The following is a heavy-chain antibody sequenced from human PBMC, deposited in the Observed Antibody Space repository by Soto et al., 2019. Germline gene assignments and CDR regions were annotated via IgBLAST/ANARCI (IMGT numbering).Heavy chain of an antibody. CDR3: SMVEGA. CDR2: SRNKAKSYST. V-gene: IGHV3-72*01. J-gene: IGHJ4*02. Sequence: EVQLVESGGGLVQPGGSLTLSCAVSGVTFSDHYMEWVRQAPGKGLEWVARSRNKAKSYSTDFAASVKGRFTISRDESKNSLYLQMNSLRTGVTAVDYCSMVEGAWCQGTRVTVSS. D-gene: IGHD1-26*01. CDR1: GVTFSDHY.